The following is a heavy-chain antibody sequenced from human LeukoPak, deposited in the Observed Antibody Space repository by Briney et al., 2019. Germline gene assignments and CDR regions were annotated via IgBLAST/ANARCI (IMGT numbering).Heavy chain of an antibody. D-gene: IGHD6-19*01. CDR1: SGSISTYY. J-gene: IGHJ4*02. CDR3: AKYSSGWLIDS. Sequence: PSETLSLTCTVSSGSISTYYWTWIRQPPGKGLEWIGYIYYNGSTNYNPSLKSRVTISIDTSKNQFSLKLSSVTAADTAVYYCAKYSSGWLIDSWGQGTLVTVSS. CDR2: IYYNGST. V-gene: IGHV4-59*01.